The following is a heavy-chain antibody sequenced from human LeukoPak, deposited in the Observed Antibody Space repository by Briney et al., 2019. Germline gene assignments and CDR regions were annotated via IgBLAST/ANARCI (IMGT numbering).Heavy chain of an antibody. CDR1: GFTFSSYG. V-gene: IGHV3-48*01. CDR3: AKDPKYCGTRSCDSYFYHMDV. Sequence: GGSLRLSCAASGFTFSSYGMNWVRQAPGKGLEWVSYISPSSSTIYYADSGKGRFTISRDNAKNSLYLQMNSLRAEDTAVYYCAKDPKYCGTRSCDSYFYHMDVWGKGTTVTVSS. CDR2: ISPSSSTI. D-gene: IGHD2-21*01. J-gene: IGHJ6*03.